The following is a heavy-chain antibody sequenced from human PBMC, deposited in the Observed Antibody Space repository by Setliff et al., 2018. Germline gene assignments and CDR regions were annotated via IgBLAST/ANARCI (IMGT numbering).Heavy chain of an antibody. CDR3: AKDGLGPTYTYFFDY. J-gene: IGHJ4*02. V-gene: IGHV3-23*03. D-gene: IGHD1-26*01. CDR2: ISSDGSSI. Sequence: GGSLRLSCAASGLTFSSDAMTWVRQTPGKGLEWVSVISSDGSSIYYADSVKGRFTISRDNSKNTVYLQMNSLRVEDTAVYYCAKDGLGPTYTYFFDYWGQGAQVTVSS. CDR1: GLTFSSDA.